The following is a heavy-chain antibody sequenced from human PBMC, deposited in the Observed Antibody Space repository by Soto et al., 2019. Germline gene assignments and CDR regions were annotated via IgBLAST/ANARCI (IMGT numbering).Heavy chain of an antibody. CDR3: AGSLVTGMDV. CDR2: IYYSGST. D-gene: IGHD2-21*01. Sequence: SETLSLTCTVSGGSISSGDYYRSWIRQPPGKGLEWIGYIYYSGSTYYNPSLKSRVTISVDTSKNQFPLKLSSVTAADTAVYDCAGSLVTGMDVWGQGTTVTVSS. V-gene: IGHV4-30-4*01. CDR1: GGSISSGDYY. J-gene: IGHJ6*02.